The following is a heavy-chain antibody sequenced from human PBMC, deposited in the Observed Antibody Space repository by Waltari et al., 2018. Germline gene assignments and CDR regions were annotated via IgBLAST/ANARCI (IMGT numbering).Heavy chain of an antibody. D-gene: IGHD6-13*01. CDR1: GYSISSGYY. V-gene: IGHV4-38-2*01. Sequence: QVQLQESGPGLVKPSETLSLTCAVSGYSISSGYYWGWIRQPPGKGLEWIGRIYHSGSTYYTPSLKSRVTISVDTSKTQFSLKLSSVTAADTAVYYCARRAAIAATGPTYYMDVWGKGTTVTVSS. J-gene: IGHJ6*03. CDR3: ARRAAIAATGPTYYMDV. CDR2: IYHSGST.